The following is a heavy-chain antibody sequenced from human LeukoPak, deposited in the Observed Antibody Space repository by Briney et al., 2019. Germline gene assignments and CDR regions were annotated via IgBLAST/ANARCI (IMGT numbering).Heavy chain of an antibody. D-gene: IGHD1-1*01. Sequence: GCSLTLSCAASGFTFSSYILNWLGPAAPRELAGVSSISSSSSYIYYADSVKGRFTTSRDNAKNSLYLQMNSLRAEDTAVYYCARLELERGYGMDVWGQGTTVTVSS. J-gene: IGHJ6*02. CDR2: ISSSSSYI. CDR1: GFTFSSYI. V-gene: IGHV3-21*01. CDR3: ARLELERGYGMDV.